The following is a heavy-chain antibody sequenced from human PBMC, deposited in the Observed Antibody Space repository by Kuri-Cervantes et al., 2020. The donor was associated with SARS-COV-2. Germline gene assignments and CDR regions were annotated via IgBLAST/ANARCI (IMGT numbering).Heavy chain of an antibody. J-gene: IGHJ6*03. D-gene: IGHD6-6*01. CDR2: ISGSGGST. Sequence: GGSLRLSCAASGFTFSSYAMSWVRQAPGKGLEWVSAISGSGGSTCYADSVKGRFTISRDNSKNTLYLQMNSLRAEDTAVYYCAREYSSSYYYYYMDVWGKGTTVTVSS. CDR1: GFTFSSYA. CDR3: AREYSSSYYYYYMDV. V-gene: IGHV3-23*01.